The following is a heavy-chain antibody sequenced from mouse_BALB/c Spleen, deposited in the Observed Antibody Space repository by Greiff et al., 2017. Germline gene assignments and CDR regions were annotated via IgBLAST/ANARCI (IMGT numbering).Heavy chain of an antibody. CDR1: GYTFTSYV. CDR2: INPYNDGT. V-gene: IGHV1-14*01. CDR3: AGVYYDYDGLAY. Sequence: EVKLQESGPELVKPGASVKMSCKASGYTFTSYVMHWVKQKPGQGLEWIGYINPYNDGTKYNEKFKGKATLTSDKSSSTAYMELSSLTSEDSAVYYCAGVYYDYDGLAYWGQGTLVTVSA. D-gene: IGHD2-4*01. J-gene: IGHJ3*01.